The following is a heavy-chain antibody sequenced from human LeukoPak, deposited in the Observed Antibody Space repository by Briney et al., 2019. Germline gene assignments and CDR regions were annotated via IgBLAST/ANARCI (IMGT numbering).Heavy chain of an antibody. CDR3: TTPVGISDAFDI. J-gene: IGHJ3*02. D-gene: IGHD1-26*01. V-gene: IGHV3-30*02. CDR2: IRYDGSNK. CDR1: GFTFSSYG. Sequence: PGGSLRLSCAASGFTFSSYGMHWVRQAPGKGLEWVAFIRYDGSNKYYADSVKGRFTISRDNSKNTLYLQMNSLRAEDTAVYYCTTPVGISDAFDIWGQGTMVTVSS.